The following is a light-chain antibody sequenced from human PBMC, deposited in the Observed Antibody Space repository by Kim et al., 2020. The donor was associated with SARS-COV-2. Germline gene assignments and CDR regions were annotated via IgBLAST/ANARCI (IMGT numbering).Light chain of an antibody. V-gene: IGLV2-14*01. Sequence: QSVVTQPASVSGSPGQSITISCTGTSSDVGAYHFVSWYQQNPGKAPKLMIYDVTNRPSGVSNRFSGSKSGNTASLTISGLQPEDEADYYCCAYRAGNTFVFGTGTKVTVL. CDR2: DVT. J-gene: IGLJ1*01. CDR1: SSDVGAYHF. CDR3: CAYRAGNTFV.